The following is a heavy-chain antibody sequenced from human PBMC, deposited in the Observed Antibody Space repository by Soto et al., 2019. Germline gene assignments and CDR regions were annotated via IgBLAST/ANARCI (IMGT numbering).Heavy chain of an antibody. J-gene: IGHJ5*02. CDR1: GYTFTTYD. D-gene: IGHD3-22*01. CDR2: INPNSGGT. CDR3: ARDLYYYDSSALGWFDP. V-gene: IGHV1-2*04. Sequence: ASVKVSCKASGYTFTTYDISWVRQAPGQGLEWMGWINPNSGGTNYAQKFQGWVTISRDNAKNSLYLQMNSLRAEDTALYYCARDLYYYDSSALGWFDPWGQGTLVTVSS.